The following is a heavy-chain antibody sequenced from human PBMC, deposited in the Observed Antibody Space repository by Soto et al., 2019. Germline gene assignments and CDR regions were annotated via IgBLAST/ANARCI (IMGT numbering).Heavy chain of an antibody. CDR1: GYTFINYY. J-gene: IGHJ3*02. D-gene: IGHD6-19*01. V-gene: IGHV1-46*01. CDR3: AREKWLVRSNDPFYI. CDR2: INPNGDST. Sequence: QVQLVQSGAEVKKPGASVKVSCKASGYTFINYYMHWVRQAPGQGLEWMGIINPNGDSTTYAQKFQGRVTLTRDTSTNTVNMERSSLRSEDTSLYYCAREKWLVRSNDPFYICGQGTMVTVSS.